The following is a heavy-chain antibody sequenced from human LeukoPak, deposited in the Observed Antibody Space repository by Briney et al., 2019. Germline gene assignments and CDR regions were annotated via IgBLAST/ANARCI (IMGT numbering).Heavy chain of an antibody. CDR3: ARVPFFDYYFDY. CDR2: INPSNGIT. CDR1: GYTFTNYY. V-gene: IGHV1-46*01. D-gene: IGHD3-3*02. Sequence: ASVKVSCKASGYTFTNYYIHWVRQAPGQGLEWMGIINPSNGITSYAQKFQGRVSMTRDMSTSTVYMELSGLRSEDTAVFYCARVPFFDYYFDYWGQGTLVTVSS. J-gene: IGHJ4*02.